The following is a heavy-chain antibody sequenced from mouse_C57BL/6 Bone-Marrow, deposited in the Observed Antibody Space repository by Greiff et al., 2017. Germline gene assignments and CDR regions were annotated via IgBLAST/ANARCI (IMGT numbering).Heavy chain of an antibody. V-gene: IGHV5-17*01. CDR1: GFTFSDYG. Sequence: DVMLVESGGGLVKPGGSLKLSCAASGFTFSDYGMHWVRQAPETGLEWVAYISSGSSTIYYADTVKGRFTISRDNAKNTLFLQMTSLRSEDTAMYYCARSLGYAMDYWGQGTSVTVSS. D-gene: IGHD3-3*01. CDR2: ISSGSSTI. CDR3: ARSLGYAMDY. J-gene: IGHJ4*01.